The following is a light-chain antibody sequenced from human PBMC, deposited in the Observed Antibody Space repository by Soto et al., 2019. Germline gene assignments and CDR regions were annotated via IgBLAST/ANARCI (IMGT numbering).Light chain of an antibody. CDR3: SSYTTSRAVV. V-gene: IGLV2-8*01. CDR1: SSDVGKYDY. J-gene: IGLJ1*01. Sequence: QSVLTQPPSASGSPGQSVTISCTGTSSDVGKYDYVSWFQHHPGKAPKLIIYEVSKRPSGVPDRFSGSKSGSTASLTVSGLQTEDEADYYCSSYTTSRAVVFGTGTKLTVL. CDR2: EVS.